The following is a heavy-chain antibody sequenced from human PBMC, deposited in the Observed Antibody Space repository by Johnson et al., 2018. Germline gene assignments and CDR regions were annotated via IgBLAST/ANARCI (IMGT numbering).Heavy chain of an antibody. V-gene: IGHV4-59*01. Sequence: QVQLQESGPGLVTSSETLSLTCTVSGVSIRSFYWSWVRQAPGRGLEWIGYVYYSVNTNYNPTLKSRVIISVHPSKNQFSLNLSSATAADTAVYYCASVNMGQYYYDSTGYFDYWSQGTLVTVSS. CDR2: VYYSVNT. D-gene: IGHD3-22*01. CDR1: GVSIRSFY. J-gene: IGHJ4*02. CDR3: ASVNMGQYYYDSTGYFDY.